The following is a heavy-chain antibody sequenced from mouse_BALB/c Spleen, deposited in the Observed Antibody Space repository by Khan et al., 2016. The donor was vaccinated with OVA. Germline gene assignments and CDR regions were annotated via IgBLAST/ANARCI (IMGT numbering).Heavy chain of an antibody. Sequence: QVQLQQSGPELVRPGVSVKISCKGSGYTFTDYALHWVKQSHAKSLEWIGLISTYSGNTNYKEKFKGKATMTVDKSSSTAYMELASLTSEDSAIXCCTGTAYDGYFDYWGQGTTLTVSS. V-gene: IGHV1S137*01. CDR1: GYTFTDYA. CDR3: TGTAYDGYFDY. CDR2: ISTYSGNT. D-gene: IGHD2-3*01. J-gene: IGHJ2*01.